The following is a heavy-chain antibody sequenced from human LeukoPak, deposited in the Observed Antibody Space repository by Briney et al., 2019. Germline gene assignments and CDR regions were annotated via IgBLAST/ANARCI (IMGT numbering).Heavy chain of an antibody. Sequence: GGSLRLSCAVSGFSFSSHAMNWVRQAPGKGLEWVSAITGSGGSINYADSVKGRFTISRDNSKNTLFLQMNSLRADDTAVYYCVGEDGYNSGASPYYYGMDVWGQGTTVTVSS. CDR3: VGEDGYNSGASPYYYGMDV. D-gene: IGHD5-24*01. J-gene: IGHJ6*02. CDR2: ITGSGGSI. CDR1: GFSFSSHA. V-gene: IGHV3-23*01.